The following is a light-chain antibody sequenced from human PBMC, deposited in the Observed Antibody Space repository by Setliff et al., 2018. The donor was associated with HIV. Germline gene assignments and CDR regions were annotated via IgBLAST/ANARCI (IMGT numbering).Light chain of an antibody. CDR3: CAFAGIYV. V-gene: IGLV2-23*02. Sequence: QSALAQPPSVSGSPGQSIIISCTGTTSDIGSYNRVSWYQQRPGTAPKLIIYEVNKRPSGVSNRFSGSKSGTTASLAISGLQADDEADYYCCAFAGIYVFGTGTKVTVL. CDR1: TSDIGSYNR. CDR2: EVN. J-gene: IGLJ1*01.